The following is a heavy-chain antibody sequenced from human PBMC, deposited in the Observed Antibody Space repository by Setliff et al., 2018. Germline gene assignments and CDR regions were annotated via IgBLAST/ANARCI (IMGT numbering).Heavy chain of an antibody. CDR1: GGSISSYY. V-gene: IGHV4-59*01. CDR2: IYYSGST. D-gene: IGHD5-18*01. J-gene: IGHJ6*02. Sequence: SATLSLTCTVSGGSISSYYWSWIRQPPGKGLEWIGYIYYSGSTNYNPSLKSRVTISVDTSKNQFSLKLRSVTAADTAVYYCAREHGYSYGQTYYYSGMDVWGQGTTVTAP. CDR3: AREHGYSYGQTYYYSGMDV.